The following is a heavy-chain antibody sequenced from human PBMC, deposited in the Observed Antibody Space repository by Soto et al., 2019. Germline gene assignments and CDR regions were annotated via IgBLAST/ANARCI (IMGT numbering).Heavy chain of an antibody. CDR3: ASHFTGVLVLGTSPPGGDNFGWDV. CDR1: GGTFSRYT. J-gene: IGHJ6*02. V-gene: IGHV1-69*02. D-gene: IGHD2-8*02. CDR2: IIPIVDIP. Sequence: QVQLVQSGAEVKKPGSSVKVSCKASGGTFSRYTFTWVRQAPGQGLEWMGRIIPIVDIPNYAQKFQGRVTITADKSTITAYMELSRLQSDDTAVYYCASHFTGVLVLGTSPPGGDNFGWDVWGQGTTVSVS.